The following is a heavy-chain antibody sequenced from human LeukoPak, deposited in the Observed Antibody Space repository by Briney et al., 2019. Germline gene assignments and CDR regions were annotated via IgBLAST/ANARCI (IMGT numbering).Heavy chain of an antibody. J-gene: IGHJ4*02. V-gene: IGHV1-2*02. CDR1: GYTFMVNY. CDR2: IDANNGDT. CDR3: ARDPSSVTLYFFDY. Sequence: ASVKISCKASGYTFMVNYIHGLPHAPGQGLEGVGWIDANNGDTKSAQKFQGRVTMSRDTSISTPYMDLSSLSPDDAAVYYCARDPSSVTLYFFDYWGQGTLVTVSS. D-gene: IGHD4-11*01.